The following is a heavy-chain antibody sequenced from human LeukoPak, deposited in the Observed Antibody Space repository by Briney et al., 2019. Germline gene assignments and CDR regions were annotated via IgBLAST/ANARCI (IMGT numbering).Heavy chain of an antibody. Sequence: GGSLRLSCAASGFTVSSNFMSWVRQAPGKGLEWVSVIYRGGATHYSDSVKGRFTISRDNAKNSLYLEMNSLRAEDTAGYYCARDGGSGIDYWGQGTLVTVSS. D-gene: IGHD3-10*01. V-gene: IGHV3-53*01. J-gene: IGHJ4*02. CDR3: ARDGGSGIDY. CDR2: IYRGGAT. CDR1: GFTVSSNF.